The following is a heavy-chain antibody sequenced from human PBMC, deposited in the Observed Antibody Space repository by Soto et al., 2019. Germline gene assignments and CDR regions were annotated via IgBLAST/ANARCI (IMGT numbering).Heavy chain of an antibody. CDR1: GFTFTSYA. CDR2: ITGGGDNT. D-gene: IGHD3-9*01. V-gene: IGHV3-23*01. CDR3: TQDGGSRDWLTVN. J-gene: IGHJ4*02. Sequence: EVQLLESGGDLVQPGGSLRLSCAASGFTFTSYAMSWLRQAPGKGLEWVSAITGGGDNTYYADSVKGRFTISRDNSKNTLYLRMNSLRAEDTAFYYCTQDGGSRDWLTVNWGQGTLVTVSS.